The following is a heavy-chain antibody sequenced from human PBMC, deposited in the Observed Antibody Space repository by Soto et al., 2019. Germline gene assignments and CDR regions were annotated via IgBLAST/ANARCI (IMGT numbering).Heavy chain of an antibody. V-gene: IGHV5-51*01. J-gene: IGHJ4*02. CDR3: VRPNFGALTHFDF. D-gene: IGHD3-16*01. CDR1: GYTFTNYW. Sequence: PGESLKISCKAIGYTFTNYWIGWVRQTPGKGLEWMGIIFPGDSDTRYNPSFEGQVTVSADESTSTAYLQWNTLKASDTAMYYCVRPNFGALTHFDFWGQGTLVTVSS. CDR2: IFPGDSDT.